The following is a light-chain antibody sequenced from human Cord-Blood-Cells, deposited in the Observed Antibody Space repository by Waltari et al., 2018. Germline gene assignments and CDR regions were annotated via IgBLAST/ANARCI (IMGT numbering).Light chain of an antibody. J-gene: IGLJ2*01. CDR1: SSDVGGYNY. CDR2: DVS. CDR3: SSYTSSSTLV. V-gene: IGLV2-14*03. Sequence: QSALTQPASVSGSPGQSITISCTGPSSDVGGYNYVSWYHHHPGKAPNLMIYDVSKRPSGVSNRFSGSKSGNTASLTISGLQAEDEADYYCSSYTSSSTLVFGGGTKLTVL.